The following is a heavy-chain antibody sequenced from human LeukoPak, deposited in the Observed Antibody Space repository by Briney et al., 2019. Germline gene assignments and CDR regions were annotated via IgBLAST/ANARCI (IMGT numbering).Heavy chain of an antibody. Sequence: GSLRLSCAASGFTFSSYAMSWVRQAPGKGLEWVSTISASGDSTYYADSVKGRFTISRDNSKNTVYLQMNSLRAEDTAVYYCAKLGVGGIVGPHIDYWGQGTLVTVSP. V-gene: IGHV3-23*01. CDR2: ISASGDST. CDR3: AKLGVGGIVGPHIDY. D-gene: IGHD1-26*01. CDR1: GFTFSSYA. J-gene: IGHJ4*02.